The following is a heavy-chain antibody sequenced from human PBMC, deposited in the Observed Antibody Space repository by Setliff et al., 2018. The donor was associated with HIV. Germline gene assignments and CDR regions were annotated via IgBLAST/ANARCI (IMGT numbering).Heavy chain of an antibody. V-gene: IGHV4-38-2*01. J-gene: IGHJ4*02. D-gene: IGHD3-10*01. CDR1: GYSISSGYY. CDR3: ACMVRGVIGPYFDY. CDR2: IYHSGST. Sequence: PSETLSLTCAVSGYSISSGYYWGWIRQPPGKGLEWIGSIYHSGSTYYNPSLKSRVTISVDTSKNQFSLKLSSVTAADTAVYYCACMVRGVIGPYFDYWGQGTLVTVSS.